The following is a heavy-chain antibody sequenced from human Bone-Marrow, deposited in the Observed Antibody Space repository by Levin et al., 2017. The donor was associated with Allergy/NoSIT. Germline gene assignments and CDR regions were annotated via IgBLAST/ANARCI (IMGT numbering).Heavy chain of an antibody. CDR2: FGSSGTTK. J-gene: IGHJ4*02. Sequence: AGGSLRLSCTASGFTFSIYEMNWVRQAPGKGLEWISYFGSSGTTKYYADSVKGRFTLSRANAKNSLYLQMNSLRSEDTGVYYCARGGLGDYYYDYWGQGTLVTVSS. D-gene: IGHD4-17*01. V-gene: IGHV3-48*03. CDR3: ARGGLGDYYYDY. CDR1: GFTFSIYE.